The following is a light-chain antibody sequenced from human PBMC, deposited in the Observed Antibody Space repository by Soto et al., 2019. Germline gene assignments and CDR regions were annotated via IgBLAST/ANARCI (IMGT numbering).Light chain of an antibody. CDR3: HQYGSSPLT. CDR1: QSVSSDY. CDR2: GAS. V-gene: IGKV3-20*01. Sequence: EIVLTQSPGTLSLSPGERATLSCRASQSVSSDYLAWYQQSPGQAPRLLIYGASSRATGIPDRFSGSGSGTDFTLTITRLEPEDFAMYYCHQYGSSPLTFGGVTKVEIK. J-gene: IGKJ4*01.